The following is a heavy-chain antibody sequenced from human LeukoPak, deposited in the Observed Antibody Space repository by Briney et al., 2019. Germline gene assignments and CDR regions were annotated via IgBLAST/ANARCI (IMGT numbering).Heavy chain of an antibody. J-gene: IGHJ4*02. D-gene: IGHD3-10*01. Sequence: GGSLRLSCAASGFTFSSYAMHWVRQAPGKGLEWVAVISYDGSNKYYAGSVKGRFTISRDNSKNTLYLQMNSLRAEDTAVYYCARAVNSDYGSGSYYKWGYYFDYWGQGTLVTVSS. V-gene: IGHV3-30-3*01. CDR2: ISYDGSNK. CDR1: GFTFSSYA. CDR3: ARAVNSDYGSGSYYKWGYYFDY.